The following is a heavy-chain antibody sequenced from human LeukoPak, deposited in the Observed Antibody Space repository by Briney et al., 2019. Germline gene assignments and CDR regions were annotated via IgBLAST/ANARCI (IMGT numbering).Heavy chain of an antibody. CDR3: ARRGVGASNWFDP. D-gene: IGHD1-26*01. Sequence: PSESLSLTCTVSGDSISRGSYHWGWIRQPPGKGLEWIGTIFYSGSTYYNPSLKSRVTISVDTSKNQFSLKLSSVTAADTAVYYCARRGVGASNWFDPWGQGTLVTVSS. CDR2: IFYSGST. V-gene: IGHV4-39*01. J-gene: IGHJ5*02. CDR1: GDSISRGSYH.